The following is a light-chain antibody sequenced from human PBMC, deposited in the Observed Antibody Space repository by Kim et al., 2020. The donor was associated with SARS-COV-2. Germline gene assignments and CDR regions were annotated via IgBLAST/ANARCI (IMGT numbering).Light chain of an antibody. V-gene: IGKV3-11*01. CDR2: DAS. J-gene: IGKJ5*01. CDR1: QSVSSY. CDR3: QQRSNWPPIT. Sequence: APGERATLSCRASQSVSSYLAWYPQKPGQAPRLLIYDASNRATGIPARFSGSGSGTDFTLTISSLEPEDFAVYYCQQRSNWPPITFGQGTRLEIK.